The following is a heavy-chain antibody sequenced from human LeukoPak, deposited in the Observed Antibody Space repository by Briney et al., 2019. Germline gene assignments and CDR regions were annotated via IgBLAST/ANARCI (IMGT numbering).Heavy chain of an antibody. J-gene: IGHJ5*02. CDR2: IYYSGST. Sequence: SETLSLTCTVSGGSISSYYWSWIRQPPGKGLEWIGYIYYSGSTNYNPSLKSRVTISVDTSKNQFSLKPSSVTAADTAVYYCARLFYGSGSYRFDPWGQGTLVTVSS. D-gene: IGHD3-10*01. CDR3: ARLFYGSGSYRFDP. CDR1: GGSISSYY. V-gene: IGHV4-59*08.